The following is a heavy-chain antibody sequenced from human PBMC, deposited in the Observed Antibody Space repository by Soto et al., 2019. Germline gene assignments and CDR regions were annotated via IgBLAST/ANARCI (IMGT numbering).Heavy chain of an antibody. V-gene: IGHV1-18*04. D-gene: IGHD3-22*01. CDR1: GYTCTSYG. Sequence: APVKVSCKXSGYTCTSYGISWVRQAPGQGLEWMGWISAYNGNTNYAQKLQGRVTMTTDTSTSTAYMELRSLRSDDTAVYYCARAGNYYDSSGYYYGFDYWGQGTLVTVSS. J-gene: IGHJ4*02. CDR3: ARAGNYYDSSGYYYGFDY. CDR2: ISAYNGNT.